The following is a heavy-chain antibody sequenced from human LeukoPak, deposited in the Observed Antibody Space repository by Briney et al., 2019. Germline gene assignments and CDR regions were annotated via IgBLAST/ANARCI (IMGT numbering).Heavy chain of an antibody. J-gene: IGHJ6*03. Sequence: GASVKVSCKASGYTFTSYGISWVRQAPGQGLEWMGWISAYNGNTNYAQKLQGRVTMTTDTSTSTAYMELRSLRSDDTAVYYCARDRGQALRYFDWLLNERTDGYYMDVWGKGTTVTISS. CDR1: GYTFTSYG. D-gene: IGHD3-9*01. CDR2: ISAYNGNT. V-gene: IGHV1-18*01. CDR3: ARDRGQALRYFDWLLNERTDGYYMDV.